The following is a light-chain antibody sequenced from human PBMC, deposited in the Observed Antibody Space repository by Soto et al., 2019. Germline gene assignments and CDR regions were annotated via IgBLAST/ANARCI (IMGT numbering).Light chain of an antibody. J-gene: IGLJ1*01. Sequence: QSLLTQPPSASGTPRQRGTISCSGNSSNVGVNFVYWYQHLPGTAPKLLIYRNDQRPSGVPDRFSGSKSGTSSSLAISGLRFEDEADYYCAAWDDSLRGRLFGTGTKVTVL. CDR2: RND. CDR1: SSNVGVNF. CDR3: AAWDDSLRGRL. V-gene: IGLV1-47*01.